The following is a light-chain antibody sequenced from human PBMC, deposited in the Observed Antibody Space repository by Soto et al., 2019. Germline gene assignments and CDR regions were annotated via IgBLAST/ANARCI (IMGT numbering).Light chain of an antibody. CDR2: KAS. J-gene: IGKJ4*01. Sequence: DLPMTQSPSTLSASVGDRVTITCRASQSISTWLAWYQQKPGKAPKVLIYKASTLKSGVPSRFSGSGSGTEFTLTISSLQPDDFATYYCQQYDSYPLTFGGGTKVEIK. CDR3: QQYDSYPLT. V-gene: IGKV1-5*03. CDR1: QSISTW.